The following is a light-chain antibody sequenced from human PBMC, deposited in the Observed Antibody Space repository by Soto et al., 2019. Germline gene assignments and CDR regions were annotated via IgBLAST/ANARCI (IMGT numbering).Light chain of an antibody. CDR2: DVS. Sequence: QSVLTQPRSVSGSPGQSVTISCTGTSSDVGGYNYVSCYQQHPGKAPKLMIYDVSKRPSAVPDRFSGSKSGNTASLTISQLQAEDEADYYCCSYAGSYTFVYGTETKVTVL. CDR3: CSYAGSYTFV. V-gene: IGLV2-11*01. CDR1: SSDVGGYNY. J-gene: IGLJ1*01.